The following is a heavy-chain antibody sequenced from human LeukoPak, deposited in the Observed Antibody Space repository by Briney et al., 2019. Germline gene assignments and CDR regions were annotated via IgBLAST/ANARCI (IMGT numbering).Heavy chain of an antibody. CDR2: TSSDGDK. Sequence: GGSLRLSCAASGFTFISYTMHWVRQAPGKGLEWVALTSSDGDKYFADSVQGRFTISRDNDKSSLYLQMNTLRGEDTAVYFCARVGGSWELILWGQGTLVTVS. V-gene: IGHV3-30*04. CDR3: ARVGGSWELIL. CDR1: GFTFISYT. J-gene: IGHJ4*02. D-gene: IGHD2-15*01.